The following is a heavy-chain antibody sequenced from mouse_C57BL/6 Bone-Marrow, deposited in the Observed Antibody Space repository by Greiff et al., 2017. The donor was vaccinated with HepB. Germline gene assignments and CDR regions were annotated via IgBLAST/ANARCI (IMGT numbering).Heavy chain of an antibody. V-gene: IGHV2-5*01. CDR2: IWRGGST. CDR1: GFSLTSYG. J-gene: IGHJ4*01. CDR3: AKPHYGREAMDY. Sequence: VQLQESGPGLVQPSQSLSITCTVSGFSLTSYGVHWVRQSPGKGLEWLGVIWRGGSTDYNAAFMSRLSITKDNSKSQVFFKMNSLQADDTAIYYCAKPHYGREAMDYWGQGTSVTVSS. D-gene: IGHD1-1*01.